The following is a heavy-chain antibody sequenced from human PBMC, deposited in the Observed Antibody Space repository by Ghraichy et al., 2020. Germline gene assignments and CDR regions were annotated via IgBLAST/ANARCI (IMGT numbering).Heavy chain of an antibody. D-gene: IGHD6-19*01. Sequence: GGSLRLSCAASGFTFSNFGMHWVRQAPGKGLEWVALVSYDGNKKYYGDSVKGRFTISRDNSKNAMYLQMNSLRGDDTAVYYCAKDRSGWYASLNYFYYGMDVGGQGTSVTVSS. J-gene: IGHJ6*02. CDR3: AKDRSGWYASLNYFYYGMDV. CDR1: GFTFSNFG. CDR2: VSYDGNKK. V-gene: IGHV3-30*18.